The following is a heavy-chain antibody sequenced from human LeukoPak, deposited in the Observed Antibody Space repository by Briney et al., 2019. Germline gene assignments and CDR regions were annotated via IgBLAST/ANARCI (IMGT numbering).Heavy chain of an antibody. D-gene: IGHD1-1*01. CDR2: IIPILGIA. Sequence: SVKVSFKASGGTLSSYAISWVRQAPGQGLEWMGRIIPILGIANYAQKFQGRVTITADKSTSTAYMELSSLRSEDTAVYYCARDLRYNWNPLYYGMDVWGQGTTVTVSS. V-gene: IGHV1-69*04. J-gene: IGHJ6*02. CDR1: GGTLSSYA. CDR3: ARDLRYNWNPLYYGMDV.